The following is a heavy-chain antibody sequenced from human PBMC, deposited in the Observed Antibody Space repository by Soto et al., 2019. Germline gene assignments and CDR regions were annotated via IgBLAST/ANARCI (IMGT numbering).Heavy chain of an antibody. CDR1: GFAFSSYA. Sequence: GGSLRLSCAASGFAFSSYAMSWVRQAPGKGLEWVSAISGSGGSTFYADSVKGRFTISRDTSKNTLFLQMNSLRAEDTAVYYCARARVTYDSVGYYYFDYWGQGTLVTVSS. CDR3: ARARVTYDSVGYYYFDY. CDR2: ISGSGGST. V-gene: IGHV3-23*01. D-gene: IGHD3-22*01. J-gene: IGHJ4*02.